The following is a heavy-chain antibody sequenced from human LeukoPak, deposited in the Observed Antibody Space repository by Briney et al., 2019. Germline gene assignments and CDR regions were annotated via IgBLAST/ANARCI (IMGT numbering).Heavy chain of an antibody. D-gene: IGHD4-17*01. V-gene: IGHV3-53*01. J-gene: IGHJ4*02. CDR3: ARATCGDYYFDY. CDR2: IYSDGST. Sequence: GSLRLSCAPSGFTVSSNYMRWVRQAPPKGVEWVSVIYSDGSTYYADSVKGRFTISRDNSKNTLYLQMNSLRAEDTAVYYCARATCGDYYFDYWGQGTLVTVSS. CDR1: GFTVSSNY.